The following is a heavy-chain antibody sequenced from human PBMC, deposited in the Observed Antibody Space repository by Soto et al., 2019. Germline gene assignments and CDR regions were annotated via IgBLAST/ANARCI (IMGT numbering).Heavy chain of an antibody. J-gene: IGHJ4*02. Sequence: SETLSLTCTVSGCSISSYYWSWIRQPPGKGLERIGYIYYSGSTYYNPSLKSRVTISVDTSKNQFSLKLSSVTAADTAVYYCAREPSIWGQGTLVTAPQ. CDR2: IYYSGST. CDR1: GCSISSYY. V-gene: IGHV4-59*12. CDR3: AREPSI.